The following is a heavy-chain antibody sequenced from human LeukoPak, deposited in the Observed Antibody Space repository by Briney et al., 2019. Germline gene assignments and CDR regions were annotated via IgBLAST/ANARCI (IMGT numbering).Heavy chain of an antibody. Sequence: PSETLSLTCAVYGGSFSGYYWSWFRQPPGKGLEWIGEINHSGSTNYNPSLKSRVTISVDTSKNQFSLKLSSVTAADTAVYYCARGRVFDYWGQGTLVTVSS. CDR3: ARGRVFDY. V-gene: IGHV4-34*01. CDR1: GGSFSGYY. CDR2: INHSGST. J-gene: IGHJ4*02.